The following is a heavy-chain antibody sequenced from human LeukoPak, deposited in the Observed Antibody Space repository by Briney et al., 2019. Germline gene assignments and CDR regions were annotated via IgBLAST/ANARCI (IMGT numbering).Heavy chain of an antibody. CDR1: GYTFTSYG. D-gene: IGHD1-26*01. CDR2: ISAYNGNT. V-gene: IGHV1-18*01. CDR3: AAELYSGSYGRCCSSAF. Sequence: VASVKVSCKASGYTFTSYGISWVRQAPGQGLEWMGWISAYNGNTNYAQKLQGRVTMTTDTSTSTAYMELSSLRSEDTAVYYCAAELYSGSYGRCCSSAFWGQGTQVTVSS. J-gene: IGHJ4*02.